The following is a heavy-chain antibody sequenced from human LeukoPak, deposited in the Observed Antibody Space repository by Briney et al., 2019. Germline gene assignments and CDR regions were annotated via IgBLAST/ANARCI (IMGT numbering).Heavy chain of an antibody. Sequence: PSETLSLTCAVYGGSFSGYYWSWIRQPPGKGLEWIGEINHSGSTSYNPSLKSRVTISVDTSKNQFSLKLSSVTAADTAVYYCVSRIFGPPIKYYYYYGMDVWGQGTTVTVSS. D-gene: IGHD2-15*01. CDR1: GGSFSGYY. CDR2: INHSGST. CDR3: VSRIFGPPIKYYYYYGMDV. V-gene: IGHV4-34*01. J-gene: IGHJ6*02.